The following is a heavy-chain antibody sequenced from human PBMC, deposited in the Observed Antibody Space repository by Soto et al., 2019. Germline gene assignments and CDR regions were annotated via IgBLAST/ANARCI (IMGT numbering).Heavy chain of an antibody. V-gene: IGHV4-59*01. D-gene: IGHD2-21*01. CDR2: IYYSGST. J-gene: IGHJ6*03. Sequence: PSETLSLTCTVSGGSISSYYWSWIRQPPGKGLECIVFIYYSGSTNFNPSLKIRVTISVDTSKNQFSLKLSFVTAADTAVYYCARQACGGDCYLPFYYYYYMDVWGKGTTVTVSS. CDR3: ARQACGGDCYLPFYYYYYMDV. CDR1: GGSISSYY.